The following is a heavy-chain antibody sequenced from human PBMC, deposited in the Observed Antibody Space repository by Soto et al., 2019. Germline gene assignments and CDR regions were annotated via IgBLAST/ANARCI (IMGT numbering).Heavy chain of an antibody. D-gene: IGHD3-22*01. Sequence: QITLKESGPTLVKPTQTLTLTCTFSGFSLSTSGVGVGWIRQPPGKALEWLALIYWDDDKRYSPSLKSRLTTTKDPSKSQVVLTMTNMDPVDTATYYCAHRRPRYYDSSGYNDWGQGTLVTVSS. CDR1: GFSLSTSGVG. V-gene: IGHV2-5*02. CDR3: AHRRPRYYDSSGYND. CDR2: IYWDDDK. J-gene: IGHJ4*02.